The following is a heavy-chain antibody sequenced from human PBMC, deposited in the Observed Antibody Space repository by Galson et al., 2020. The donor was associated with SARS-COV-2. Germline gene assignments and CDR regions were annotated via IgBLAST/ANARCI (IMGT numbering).Heavy chain of an antibody. D-gene: IGHD3-10*01. Sequence: GGSLRLSCAASGFTIGSYAMSWVRQAPGKGLEWVSGIGGTADRTYYADSVKGRFTISRDKSKNTLYLQMNSLRAEDTAVYWCAKDRAVGSGYGLDVWGQGTTVTVFS. CDR1: GFTIGSYA. CDR3: AKDRAVGSGYGLDV. V-gene: IGHV3-23*01. CDR2: IGGTADRT. J-gene: IGHJ6*02.